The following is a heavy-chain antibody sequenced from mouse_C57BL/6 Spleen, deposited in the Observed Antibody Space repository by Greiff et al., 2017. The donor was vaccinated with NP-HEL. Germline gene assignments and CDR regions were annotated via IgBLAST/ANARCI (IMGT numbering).Heavy chain of an antibody. CDR3: ARETGSYWYFDV. V-gene: IGHV5-4*01. Sequence: DVKLVESGGGLVKPGGSLKLSCAASGFTFSSYAMSWVRQTPEKRLEWVATISDGGSYTYYPDNVKGRFTISRDNAKNNLYLQMSHLKSEDTAMYYCARETGSYWYFDVWGTGTTVTVSS. D-gene: IGHD2-2*01. CDR1: GFTFSSYA. J-gene: IGHJ1*03. CDR2: ISDGGSYT.